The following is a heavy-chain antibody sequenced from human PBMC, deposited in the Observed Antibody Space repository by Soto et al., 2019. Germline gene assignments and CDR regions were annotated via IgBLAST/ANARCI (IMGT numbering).Heavy chain of an antibody. CDR2: ISGYNGNT. CDR3: GREGPAPYYYYGMDV. CDR1: GYSFTTYG. J-gene: IGHJ6*02. V-gene: IGHV1-18*01. Sequence: QVQLVQSRGEVKKPGASVKVSCKTSGYSFTTYGISWVRQAPGQGLEWMGWISGYNGNTNYAQKLKGRLTMTTDTPPSTAYMELRSLTSDDTAVYYCGREGPAPYYYYGMDVLGQGSTVTVAS.